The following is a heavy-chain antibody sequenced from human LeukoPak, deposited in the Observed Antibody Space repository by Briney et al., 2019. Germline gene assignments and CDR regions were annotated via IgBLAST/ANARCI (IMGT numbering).Heavy chain of an antibody. Sequence: ASVKVSCKASGYTFTSYYMHWVRQAPGQGLEWMGWINPNSGGTNYAQKFQGRVTMTRDTSISTAYMELSRLRSDDTAVYYCARDRPGWYFPLSYWGQGTLVTVSS. D-gene: IGHD6-19*01. CDR3: ARDRPGWYFPLSY. V-gene: IGHV1-2*02. J-gene: IGHJ4*02. CDR2: INPNSGGT. CDR1: GYTFTSYY.